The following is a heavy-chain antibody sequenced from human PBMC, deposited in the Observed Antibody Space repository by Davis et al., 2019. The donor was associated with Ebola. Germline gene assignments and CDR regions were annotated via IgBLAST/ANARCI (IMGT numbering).Heavy chain of an antibody. Sequence: GESLKISCAASGFTFSSYGMHWVRQAPGKGLEWVAVIWYDGSNKYYADSVKGRFTISRDNSKNTLYLQMNSLRAVDTAVYYCARDSGSSGWYDSWFDPWGQGTLVTVSS. J-gene: IGHJ5*02. CDR2: IWYDGSNK. CDR3: ARDSGSSGWYDSWFDP. V-gene: IGHV3-33*01. CDR1: GFTFSSYG. D-gene: IGHD6-19*01.